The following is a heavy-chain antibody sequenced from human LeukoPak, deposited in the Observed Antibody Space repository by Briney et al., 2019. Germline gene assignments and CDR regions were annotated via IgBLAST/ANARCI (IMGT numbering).Heavy chain of an antibody. CDR3: ARGLRQVVPAARRSYYFDY. Sequence: ASVKVSCKASGYTFTSYDINWVRQATGQGLEWMGWMNPNSGNTGYAQKFQGRVTMTRNTSISTAYKELSSLRSEDTAVYYCARGLRQVVPAARRSYYFDYWGQGTLVTVSS. CDR2: MNPNSGNT. J-gene: IGHJ4*02. V-gene: IGHV1-8*01. CDR1: GYTFTSYD. D-gene: IGHD2-2*01.